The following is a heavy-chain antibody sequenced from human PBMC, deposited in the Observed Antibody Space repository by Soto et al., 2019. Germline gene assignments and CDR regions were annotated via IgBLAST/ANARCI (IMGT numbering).Heavy chain of an antibody. CDR2: ISWDDDK. CDR3: AHRGTITTVPFDY. Sequence: QITLKESGPSLVNPTQSLTLTCSFSGFSLTTTEVAVGWIRQPPGKALEWLALISWDDDKRYSPSLKSSLTITKNTAKNQVVLTMPNVHPEDTASNFCAHRGTITTVPFDYWGQGILATVSS. CDR1: GFSLTTTEVA. D-gene: IGHD1-1*01. V-gene: IGHV2-5*02. J-gene: IGHJ4*02.